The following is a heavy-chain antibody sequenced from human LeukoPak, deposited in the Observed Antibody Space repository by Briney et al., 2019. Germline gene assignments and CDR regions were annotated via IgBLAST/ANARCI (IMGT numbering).Heavy chain of an antibody. CDR1: GYTFTGYY. J-gene: IGHJ4*02. CDR3: AREGSAAGTPDY. D-gene: IGHD6-13*01. Sequence: ASVKVSCKASGYTFTGYYMHWVRQAPGQGLEWMGWINPDSGGTNYAQKFQGRVTMTRDTSISTAYMELSRLRSDDTAVYYCAREGSAAGTPDYWGQGTLVTVSS. CDR2: INPDSGGT. V-gene: IGHV1-2*02.